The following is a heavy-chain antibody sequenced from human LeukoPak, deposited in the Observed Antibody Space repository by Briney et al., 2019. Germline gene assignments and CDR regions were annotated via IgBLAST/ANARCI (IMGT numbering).Heavy chain of an antibody. CDR3: ARVGWEPLAFDY. J-gene: IGHJ4*02. V-gene: IGHV3-48*03. Sequence: GGSLRLSCAASGFTFSSYEMNWVRQAPGKGLEWVSYISSSGSTLYYADSVKGRFTISRDNAKNSLYLQMNSLRAEDTAVYYCARVGWEPLAFDYWGQGTLVTVSS. D-gene: IGHD1-26*01. CDR2: ISSSGSTL. CDR1: GFTFSSYE.